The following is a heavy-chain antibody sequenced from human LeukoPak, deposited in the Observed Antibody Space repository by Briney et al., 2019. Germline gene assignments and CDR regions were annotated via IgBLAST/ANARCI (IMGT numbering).Heavy chain of an antibody. V-gene: IGHV1-46*01. Sequence: ASVKVSCKASGYTFTSYYMHWVRQAPGQGLEWMGIINPSGGSTSYAQKFQGRVTMTRDTSMSTVYMELSSLRSEDTAVYYCARAVTMIVVRSYYFDYWGQGTLVTVSS. D-gene: IGHD3-22*01. CDR3: ARAVTMIVVRSYYFDY. CDR1: GYTFTSYY. CDR2: INPSGGST. J-gene: IGHJ4*02.